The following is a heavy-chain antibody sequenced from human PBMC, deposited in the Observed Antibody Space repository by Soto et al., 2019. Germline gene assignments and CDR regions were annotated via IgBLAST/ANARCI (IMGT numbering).Heavy chain of an antibody. J-gene: IGHJ3*02. Sequence: PSQTLSLTCAISGDSVSNNSTAWNWIRQSPSRGLEWLGRTYYRSKWYNDYAVSVKSRIIINPDTSKNQFSLQLNSVTPEDSAVYYCARERYGDYGRGTFDIWGRGTMVTVS. CDR2: TYYRSKWYN. V-gene: IGHV6-1*01. CDR3: ARERYGDYGRGTFDI. D-gene: IGHD4-17*01. CDR1: GDSVSNNSTA.